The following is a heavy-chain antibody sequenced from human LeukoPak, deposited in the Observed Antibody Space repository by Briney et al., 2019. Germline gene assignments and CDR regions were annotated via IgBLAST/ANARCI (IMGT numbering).Heavy chain of an antibody. CDR3: ARIQEHTSGPDI. CDR1: GYSFTGHY. J-gene: IGHJ4*02. V-gene: IGHV1-2*02. Sequence: ASLKVSCKPTGYSFTGHYMHWVRQAPGQGLEWMGWINLNSGATSYARKFQGRVTMTRDTSINTAFMQLSRLISEDTAVYFCARIQEHTSGPDIWGLGTPVTVSS. D-gene: IGHD1-26*01. CDR2: INLNSGAT.